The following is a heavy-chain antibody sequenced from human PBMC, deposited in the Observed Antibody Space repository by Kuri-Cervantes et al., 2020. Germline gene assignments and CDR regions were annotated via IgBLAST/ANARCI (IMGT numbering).Heavy chain of an antibody. CDR2: ITSSGTI. CDR1: GFTFSHFT. Sequence: GESLKISCAASGFTFSHFTMNWVRQAPGKGLEWVSSITSSGTICYADSVKGRFTTSKDNSKNTLYLQMNSLRAEDTALYYCAREDYYYMGVWGKGTTVTVSS. V-gene: IGHV3-69-1*01. J-gene: IGHJ6*03. CDR3: AREDYYYMGV.